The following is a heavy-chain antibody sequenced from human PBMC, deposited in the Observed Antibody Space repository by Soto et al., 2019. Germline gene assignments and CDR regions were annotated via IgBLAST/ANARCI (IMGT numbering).Heavy chain of an antibody. CDR1: GFSFSRYA. Sequence: QVQLVESGGGVVQPGRSLRLSCAASGFSFSRYAMHWVRQAPGKGLEWVAVIWFDGNNEYYADSVKGRFTISRDNTKNTLQLQMNSLRAEDTAVYYCARGYDSRGATGFYFDFWGQGTPVTVSS. J-gene: IGHJ4*02. D-gene: IGHD3-22*01. CDR2: IWFDGNNE. CDR3: ARGYDSRGATGFYFDF. V-gene: IGHV3-33*01.